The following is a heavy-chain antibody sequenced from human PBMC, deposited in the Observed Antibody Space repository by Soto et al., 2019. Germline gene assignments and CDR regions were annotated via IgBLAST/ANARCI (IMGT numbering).Heavy chain of an antibody. D-gene: IGHD3-22*01. CDR3: AKDHSDNSGYYDFDD. Sequence: QVQLVEAGGGVVQRGRSLRLSCAASGFTFSSYGMHWVRQAPGKGREWAAVISNDGSNRYYADCVKGRFTISRDNSENTLYLQMNSLRAEDTAVYYCAKDHSDNSGYYDFDDCGQGTLVTVSS. CDR2: ISNDGSNR. CDR1: GFTFSSYG. J-gene: IGHJ4*02. V-gene: IGHV3-30*18.